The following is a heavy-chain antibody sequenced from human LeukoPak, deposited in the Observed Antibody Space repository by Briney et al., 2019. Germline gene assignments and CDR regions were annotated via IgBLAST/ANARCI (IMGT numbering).Heavy chain of an antibody. CDR2: ISSDGGSP. CDR1: GFTFSSYA. J-gene: IGHJ4*02. D-gene: IGHD2-15*01. V-gene: IGHV3-64*01. Sequence: VGSLRLSCAASGFTFSSYAMHWVRQAPGKGLEYVSGISSDGGSPFHVNSVKGRFTISRDNSKNTLYLQMGSLRAEDMAVYYCAREYCSGGSCQYYFDYWGQGTLVTVSS. CDR3: AREYCSGGSCQYYFDY.